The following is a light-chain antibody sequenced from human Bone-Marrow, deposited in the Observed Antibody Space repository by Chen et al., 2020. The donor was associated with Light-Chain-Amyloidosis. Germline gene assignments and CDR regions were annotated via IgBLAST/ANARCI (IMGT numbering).Light chain of an antibody. CDR1: SSDVGGDNH. CDR3: SSDTITNTLV. V-gene: IGLV2-14*01. J-gene: IGLJ1*01. Sequence: QSALTQPASVSGSPGQSITISCTGTSSDVGGDNHVSWYQQHPDKAPKLMIYEVTNRPSWVPDRFSGSKSDNTASRTISGLQAEDEADYFCSSDTITNTLVFGSGTRVTV. CDR2: EVT.